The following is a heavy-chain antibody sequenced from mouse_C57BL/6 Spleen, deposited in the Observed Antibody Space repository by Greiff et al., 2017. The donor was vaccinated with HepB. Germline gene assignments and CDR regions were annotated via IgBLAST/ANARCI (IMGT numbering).Heavy chain of an antibody. Sequence: QVQLKESGPELVKPGASVKISCKASGYAFSSSWMNWVKQRPGKGLEWIGRIYPGDGDTNYNGKFKGKATLTADKSSSTAYMQLSSLTSEDSAVYFCARGGLRRRDFDYWGQGTTLTVSS. CDR3: ARGGLRRRDFDY. CDR1: GYAFSSSW. CDR2: IYPGDGDT. J-gene: IGHJ2*01. D-gene: IGHD2-2*01. V-gene: IGHV1-82*01.